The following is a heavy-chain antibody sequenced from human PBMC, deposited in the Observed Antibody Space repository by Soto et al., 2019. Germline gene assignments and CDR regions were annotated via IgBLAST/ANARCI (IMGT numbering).Heavy chain of an antibody. J-gene: IGHJ5*02. Sequence: LTCAVYGGSFSGYYWSWIRQPPGKGLEWIGEINHSGSTNYNPSLKSRVTISVDTSKNQFSLKLSSVTAADTAVYYCARRPPTFRYCSGGSCYPNWFDPWGQGTLVTVSS. CDR3: ARRPPTFRYCSGGSCYPNWFDP. CDR2: INHSGST. CDR1: GGSFSGYY. V-gene: IGHV4-34*01. D-gene: IGHD2-15*01.